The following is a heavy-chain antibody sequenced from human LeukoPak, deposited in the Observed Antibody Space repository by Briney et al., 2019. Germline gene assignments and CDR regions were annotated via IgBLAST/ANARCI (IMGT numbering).Heavy chain of an antibody. CDR1: GFTFSSYG. V-gene: IGHV3-30*02. Sequence: GGSLRLSCAASGFTFSSYGMHWVRQAPGKGLEWVAFIRYDGSNKYYADSVKGRFTISRDNSKNTLYLQMNSLRAEDTAVYYCAKCVVPAADYYYGMDVWGQGTTVTVSS. D-gene: IGHD2-2*01. CDR2: IRYDGSNK. CDR3: AKCVVPAADYYYGMDV. J-gene: IGHJ6*02.